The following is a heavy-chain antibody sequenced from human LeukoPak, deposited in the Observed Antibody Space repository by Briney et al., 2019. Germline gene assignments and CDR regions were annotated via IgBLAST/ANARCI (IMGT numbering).Heavy chain of an antibody. D-gene: IGHD3-22*01. J-gene: IGHJ4*02. CDR2: IRGSGGGT. Sequence: GGSLRLSCAASGFTFNSYAMSWVRQAPGKGLEWVSAIRGSGGGTYYADSVKGRFTISRDNSKNTLYLQMNSLRDEDTALYYCARRGAIGYYDNSGWFYWGQGTLVTVSS. V-gene: IGHV3-23*01. CDR3: ARRGAIGYYDNSGWFY. CDR1: GFTFNSYA.